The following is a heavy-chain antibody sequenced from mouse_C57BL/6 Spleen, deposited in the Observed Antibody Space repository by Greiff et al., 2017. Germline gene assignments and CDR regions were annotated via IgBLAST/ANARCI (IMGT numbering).Heavy chain of an antibody. J-gene: IGHJ4*01. CDR1: GYTFTDYN. V-gene: IGHV1-18*01. Sequence: EVKLQESGPGLVKPGASVKIPCKASGYTFTDYNMDWVKQSHGKSLEWIGDINPNNGGTIYNQKFKGKATLTVDKSSSTAYMELRSLTSEDTAVYYCARRGYYCAMDYWGQGTSVTVSS. CDR2: INPNNGGT. CDR3: ARRGYYCAMDY.